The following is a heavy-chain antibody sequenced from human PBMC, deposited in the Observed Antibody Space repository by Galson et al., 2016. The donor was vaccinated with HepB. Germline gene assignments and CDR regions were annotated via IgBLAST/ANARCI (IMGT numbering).Heavy chain of an antibody. CDR1: GFIFDGYN. CDR3: ARRGGDNHSRDYYGS. D-gene: IGHD3-16*01. J-gene: IGHJ4*02. CDR2: ISSSSSDI. V-gene: IGHV3-48*02. Sequence: SLRLSCAGSGFIFDGYNLTWVRQAPGQGLEWVSYISSSSSDIFYAHSLKGRFIITRDNATESAYLQLNSLRDEDSAVYYWARRGGDNHSRDYYGSWGQGTLVTVSS.